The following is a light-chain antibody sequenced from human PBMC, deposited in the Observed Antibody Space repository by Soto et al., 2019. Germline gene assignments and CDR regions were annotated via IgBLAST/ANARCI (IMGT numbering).Light chain of an antibody. CDR2: DAS. V-gene: IGKV1-5*01. CDR1: QTISRW. J-gene: IGKJ5*01. CDR3: HSRA. Sequence: DIQMTQSPSTLSATAGDRVTITCRASQTISRWLAWYQQKPGRAPKLLIYDASTLESGVPSRFSGSGSETEFTLTISRLQPDDFATYFCHSRAFGQGTRLEIK.